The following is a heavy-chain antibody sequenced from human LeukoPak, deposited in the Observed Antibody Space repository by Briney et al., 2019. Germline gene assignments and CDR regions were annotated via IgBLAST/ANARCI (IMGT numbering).Heavy chain of an antibody. CDR2: ISYDGSNK. CDR1: GFTFSSYA. V-gene: IGHV3-30-3*01. J-gene: IGHJ4*02. D-gene: IGHD4-11*01. CDR3: SAAIYSDSRN. Sequence: PGGSLRLSCAASGFTFSSYAMHWVRQAPGKGLEWVAVISYDGSNKYYADSMKGRFTISRNNSKNTLYLQMNSLKTEDTAVYYCSAAIYSDSRNWGQGTLVTVSS.